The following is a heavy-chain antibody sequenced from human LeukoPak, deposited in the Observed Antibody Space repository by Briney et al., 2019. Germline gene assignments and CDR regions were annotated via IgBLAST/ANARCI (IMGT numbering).Heavy chain of an antibody. J-gene: IGHJ6*02. Sequence: SVKVSCKASGGTFSSYAIGWVRQAPGQGLEWMGGIIPIFGTANYAQKFQGRVTITADESTSTAYMELSSLRSEDTAVYYCARPSNIVVPAVSYYYYYYGMDVWGQGTTVTVSS. V-gene: IGHV1-69*13. CDR1: GGTFSSYA. CDR3: ARPSNIVVPAVSYYYYYYGMDV. CDR2: IIPIFGTA. D-gene: IGHD2-2*01.